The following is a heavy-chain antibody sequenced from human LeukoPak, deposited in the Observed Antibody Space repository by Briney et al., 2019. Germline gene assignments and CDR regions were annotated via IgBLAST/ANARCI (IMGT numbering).Heavy chain of an antibody. CDR2: IYYSGST. CDR1: GGSISSSSYY. CDR3: ARHHSWFGELSPFDY. J-gene: IGHJ4*02. V-gene: IGHV4-39*01. D-gene: IGHD3-10*01. Sequence: SETLSLTCTVSGGSISSSSYYWGWIRQPPGKGLEWIGSIYYSGSTYYNPSLKSRVTISVDTSKNQFSPKLSSVTAADTAVYYCARHHSWFGELSPFDYWGQGTLVTVSS.